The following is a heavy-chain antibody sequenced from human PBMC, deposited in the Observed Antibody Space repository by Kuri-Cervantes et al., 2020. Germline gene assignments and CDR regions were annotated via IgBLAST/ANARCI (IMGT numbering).Heavy chain of an antibody. Sequence: GESLKISCVASGFSVTNYEMNWVRQAPGKGLEWVANIKQDGSEKYYVDSVKGRFTISRDNAKNSLYLQMNSLRAEDTAVYYCARGDDAFDIWGQGTMVTVSS. CDR3: ARGDDAFDI. CDR2: IKQDGSEK. CDR1: GFSVTNYE. V-gene: IGHV3-7*01. J-gene: IGHJ3*02.